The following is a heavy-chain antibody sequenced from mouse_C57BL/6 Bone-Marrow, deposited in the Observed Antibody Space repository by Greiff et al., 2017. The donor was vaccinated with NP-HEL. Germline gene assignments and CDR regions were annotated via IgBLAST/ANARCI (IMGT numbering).Heavy chain of an antibody. V-gene: IGHV1-78*01. Sequence: VKLMESDAELVKPGASVKISCKVSGYTFTDHTIHWMKQRPEQGLEWIGYIYPRDGSTKYNEKFKGKATLTADKSSSTAYMQLNSLTSEDSAVYFCARYYGSTLSYAMDYWGQGTSVTVSS. CDR3: ARYYGSTLSYAMDY. CDR2: IYPRDGST. CDR1: GYTFTDHT. D-gene: IGHD1-1*01. J-gene: IGHJ4*01.